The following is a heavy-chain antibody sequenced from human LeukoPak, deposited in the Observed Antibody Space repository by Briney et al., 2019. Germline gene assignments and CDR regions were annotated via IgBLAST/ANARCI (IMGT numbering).Heavy chain of an antibody. Sequence: VASVKVSCKASGYTFTGYYMHWVRQAPGQGLEWMGWINPNSGGTNYAQKFQGRVTMTRDTSISTAYMELSRLRSDDTAVYYCARDSAGYDSSGYYYSKGCDYWGQGTLVTVSS. CDR2: INPNSGGT. CDR3: ARDSAGYDSSGYYYSKGCDY. D-gene: IGHD3-22*01. CDR1: GYTFTGYY. J-gene: IGHJ4*02. V-gene: IGHV1-2*02.